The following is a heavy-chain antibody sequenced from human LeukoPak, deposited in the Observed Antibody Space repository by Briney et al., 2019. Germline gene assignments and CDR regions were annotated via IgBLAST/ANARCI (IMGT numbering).Heavy chain of an antibody. CDR2: IYYSGST. D-gene: IGHD6-13*01. Sequence: SETLSLTCTVSGGSISSGDYYWSWIRQPPGKGLEWIGYIYYSGSTYYNPSLKSRVTISVDTSKNQFSLKLSSVTAADTAVYYCARDHFDISRGGAFDIWGQGTRVTVSS. CDR3: ARDHFDISRGGAFDI. CDR1: GGSISSGDYY. J-gene: IGHJ3*02. V-gene: IGHV4-30-4*01.